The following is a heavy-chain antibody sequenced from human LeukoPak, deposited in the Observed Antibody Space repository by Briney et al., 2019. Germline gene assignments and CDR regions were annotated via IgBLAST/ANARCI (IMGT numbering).Heavy chain of an antibody. Sequence: PGGSLRLSCAASGFTFSSYSMNWVRQAQGKGLKWVSSISSSSSYIYYADSVKGRFTISRDNAKNSLYLQMNSLRAEDTAVYYCARAGCTNGVCFGTYYFDYWGQGTLVTVSS. J-gene: IGHJ4*02. CDR1: GFTFSSYS. D-gene: IGHD2-8*01. CDR2: ISSSSSYI. CDR3: ARAGCTNGVCFGTYYFDY. V-gene: IGHV3-21*01.